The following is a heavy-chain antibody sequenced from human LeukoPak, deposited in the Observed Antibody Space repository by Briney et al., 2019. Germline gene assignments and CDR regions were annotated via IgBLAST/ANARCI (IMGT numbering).Heavy chain of an antibody. CDR3: LRGRNWEQS. Sequence: SETLSLTRAVYGGSFTTYYSSWFRQPPGKGLEWIGEINQSGATHYNPSLKSRLTISGDTSKNQFSLKLTSVTAADTAVYFCLRGRNWEQSWGQGTLVTVSS. J-gene: IGHJ4*02. CDR1: GGSFTTYY. D-gene: IGHD1-26*01. CDR2: INQSGAT. V-gene: IGHV4-34*01.